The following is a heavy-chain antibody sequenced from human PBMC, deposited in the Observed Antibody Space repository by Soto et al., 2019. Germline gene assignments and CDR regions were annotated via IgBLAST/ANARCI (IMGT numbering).Heavy chain of an antibody. Sequence: ASVKVSCKASGGTFSSYAISWVRQAPGQGLEWMGGIIPIFGTANYAQKFQGRVTITADESTSTAYMELSSLRSEDTAVYYCARLLREGELLSSFDYWGQGTLVTVSS. D-gene: IGHD3-10*01. CDR1: GGTFSSYA. CDR2: IIPIFGTA. CDR3: ARLLREGELLSSFDY. J-gene: IGHJ4*02. V-gene: IGHV1-69*13.